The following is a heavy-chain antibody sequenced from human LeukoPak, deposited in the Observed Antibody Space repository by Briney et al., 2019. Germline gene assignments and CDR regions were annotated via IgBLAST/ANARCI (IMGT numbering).Heavy chain of an antibody. CDR1: GGSISSYY. J-gene: IGHJ5*02. CDR2: IYTSGST. CDR3: ARVGIMITFGGATESNWFDP. V-gene: IGHV4-4*07. D-gene: IGHD3-16*01. Sequence: SETLSLTCTVSGGSISSYYWSWIRQPAGKGLEWIGRIYTSGSTNYNPSLKSRVTISVDTSKNQFSLKLSSVTAADTAVYYCARVGIMITFGGATESNWFDPWGQGTLVTVSS.